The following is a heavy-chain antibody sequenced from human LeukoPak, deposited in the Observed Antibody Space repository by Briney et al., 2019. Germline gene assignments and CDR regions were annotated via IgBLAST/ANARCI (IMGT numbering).Heavy chain of an antibody. CDR1: GFTFNNYY. J-gene: IGHJ6*03. CDR2: ISTGSSTI. CDR3: ARPAGSAAGMDV. D-gene: IGHD6-25*01. V-gene: IGHV3-48*01. Sequence: GGSLRLSCAASGFTFNNYYMSWVRQAPGKGLEWVSYISTGSSTIYYSDSVKGRFTISRDNGKNSLYLQMNSLRAEDTAVYYCARPAGSAAGMDVWGKGTTVTVSS.